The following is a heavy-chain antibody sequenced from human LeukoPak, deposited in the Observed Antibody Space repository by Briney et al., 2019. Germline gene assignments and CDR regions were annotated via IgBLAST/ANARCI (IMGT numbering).Heavy chain of an antibody. CDR1: GFTFSSYA. D-gene: IGHD2-2*01. CDR3: AKGSAADIVVVPAYDY. J-gene: IGHJ4*02. V-gene: IGHV3-30-3*01. Sequence: GGSLRLSCAASGFTFSSYAMHWVRQAPGKGLEWVAVISYDGSNKYYADSVKGRFTISRDNSKNTLYLQMNSLRAEDTAVYYCAKGSAADIVVVPAYDYWGQGTLVTVSS. CDR2: ISYDGSNK.